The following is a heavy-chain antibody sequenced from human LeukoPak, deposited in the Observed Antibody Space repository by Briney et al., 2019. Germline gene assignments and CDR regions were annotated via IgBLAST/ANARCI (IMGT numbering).Heavy chain of an antibody. V-gene: IGHV1-2*02. Sequence: GASGSVSGKASGYTFTGHYMHWVRHAPGHGREWMGWIDPNSAGTTYAQKFQGRVIVTSNTSISTTYIKPSRLRYDNTTLYFCARDATYGLYSMDVWGPGTTVTASS. J-gene: IGHJ6*02. CDR2: IDPNSAGT. D-gene: IGHD3-10*01. CDR1: GYTFTGHY. CDR3: ARDATYGLYSMDV.